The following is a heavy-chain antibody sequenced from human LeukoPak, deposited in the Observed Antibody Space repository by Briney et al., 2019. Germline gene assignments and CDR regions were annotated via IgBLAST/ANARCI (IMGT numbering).Heavy chain of an antibody. D-gene: IGHD2-8*01. V-gene: IGHV3-7*02. CDR2: IMQEESEK. CDR1: GFTFSRYW. Sequence: GGSLRLSCAASGFTFSRYWMTWVRQAPGKGLEWVANIMQEESEKYYVDSVKGRFTISRDNAKNSLYLQMNSLRAEDTAVYYCATNSWWRIDYWGQGTLVTVSS. J-gene: IGHJ4*02. CDR3: ATNSWWRIDY.